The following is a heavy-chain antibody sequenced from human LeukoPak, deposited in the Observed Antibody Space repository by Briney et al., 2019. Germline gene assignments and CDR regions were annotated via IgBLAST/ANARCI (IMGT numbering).Heavy chain of an antibody. D-gene: IGHD1-14*01. Sequence: SETLSLTCTVSGGSISSYYWSWIRQPPGKGLEWIGYIYYSGSTNYNPSLKSRVTISVDTSKNQFSLKLSSVTAADTAVYYCARVGWGYNRNGYYYYMDVWGKGTTVTVSS. CDR1: GGSISSYY. CDR3: ARVGWGYNRNGYYYYMDV. J-gene: IGHJ6*03. V-gene: IGHV4-59*01. CDR2: IYYSGST.